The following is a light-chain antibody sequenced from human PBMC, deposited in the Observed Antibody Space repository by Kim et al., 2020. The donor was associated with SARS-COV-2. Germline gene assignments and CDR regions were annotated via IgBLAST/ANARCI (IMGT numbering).Light chain of an antibody. J-gene: IGKJ1*01. CDR3: QQYNNWPPVT. V-gene: IGKV3-15*01. Sequence: SPGDSAPPSCRASQSVSSNLAWYQQKPGQAPRLLIYGASTRATGIPARFSGSGSGTEFTLTISSLQSEDFAVYYCQQYNNWPPVTFGQGTKVDIK. CDR1: QSVSSN. CDR2: GAS.